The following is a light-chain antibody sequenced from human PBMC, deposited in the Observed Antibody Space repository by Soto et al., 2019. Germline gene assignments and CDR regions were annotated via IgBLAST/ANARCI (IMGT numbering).Light chain of an antibody. V-gene: IGLV2-14*03. Sequence: QSALTQPASVSAYPGQSITISCSGTSSDVGGYNYVSWYQQRPGKAPQLLIYDVTNRPSGVSYRFSGSKSGSTASLTISGLQAEDGADYYCSSYTPSNTVVFGGGTKLTVL. J-gene: IGLJ2*01. CDR1: SSDVGGYNY. CDR3: SSYTPSNTVV. CDR2: DVT.